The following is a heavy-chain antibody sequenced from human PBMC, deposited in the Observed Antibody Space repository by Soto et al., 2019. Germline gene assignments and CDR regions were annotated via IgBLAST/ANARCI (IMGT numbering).Heavy chain of an antibody. V-gene: IGHV3-23*01. D-gene: IGHD6-19*01. J-gene: IGHJ4*02. Sequence: EVQVLESGGGLVQPGGSLRLSCAVSGFTFSSYAMSWVRQAPGKGLEWVSGISGSGGSTYSADSVKGRFTISRDNSKNALYLQMNSLRVEDTAVYYCAKDRKSGSGWYWDYWGQGTLVTVSS. CDR3: AKDRKSGSGWYWDY. CDR2: ISGSGGST. CDR1: GFTFSSYA.